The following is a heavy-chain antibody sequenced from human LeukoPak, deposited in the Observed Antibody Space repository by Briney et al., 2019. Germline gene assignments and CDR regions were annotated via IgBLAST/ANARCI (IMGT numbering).Heavy chain of an antibody. CDR2: IRSKAYGGTT. V-gene: IGHV3-49*03. Sequence: GGSLRLSCTASGFTFGDYAMSWFRQAPGKGLEWVGFIRSKAYGGTTEYAASVKGRFTISRDDSKSIAYLQMNSLKTEDTAVYYCTRDLRPHDLGIAYSGYGSWGQGTLVTVSS. D-gene: IGHD5-12*01. CDR3: TRDLRPHDLGIAYSGYGS. CDR1: GFTFGDYA. J-gene: IGHJ5*02.